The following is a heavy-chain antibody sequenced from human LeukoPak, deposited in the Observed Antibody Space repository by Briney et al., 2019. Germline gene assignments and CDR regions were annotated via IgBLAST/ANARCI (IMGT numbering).Heavy chain of an antibody. J-gene: IGHJ4*02. D-gene: IGHD5-18*01. Sequence: GGSLRHSCAASGFTFSSYSMTWVRQAPGKGLEWLSYLSNTGNIHYAQSVKGRFTISRDNAKNSLYLQMDGLRAEDTAVYYCARRGDTPMIGDHWGQGILVTVAS. CDR1: GFTFSSYS. V-gene: IGHV3-48*01. CDR2: LSNTGNI. CDR3: ARRGDTPMIGDH.